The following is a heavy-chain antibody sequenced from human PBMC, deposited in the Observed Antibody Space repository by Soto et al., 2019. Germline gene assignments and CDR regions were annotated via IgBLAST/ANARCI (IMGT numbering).Heavy chain of an antibody. CDR3: ARARIGAAGTRAYFDY. Sequence: QVQLVESGGGVVQPGRSLRLSCTASGFRFSSFAMHWVRQTPGKGLVWVAVISSDGSRDYYADSVKGRFTISRDNSRNTLYLQMGSLGGDDTAVYFCARARIGAAGTRAYFDYWGQGTLVTVSS. CDR1: GFRFSSFA. CDR2: ISSDGSRD. J-gene: IGHJ4*02. D-gene: IGHD6-13*01. V-gene: IGHV3-30-3*01.